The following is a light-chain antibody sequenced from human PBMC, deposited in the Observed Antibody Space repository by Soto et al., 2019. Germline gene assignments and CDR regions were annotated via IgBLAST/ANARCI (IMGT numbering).Light chain of an antibody. V-gene: IGKV3-20*01. CDR1: QSVSNKY. J-gene: IGKJ3*01. Sequence: EIVLTQSPGTLSLSPGERATLSCRASQSVSNKYLAWYQQKPGQAPKLLISGASTGATGIPDRFSGSGSGTEFTLTISRVESEDFAVYYCHQHETSPPTFGPGTKVDIK. CDR3: HQHETSPPT. CDR2: GAS.